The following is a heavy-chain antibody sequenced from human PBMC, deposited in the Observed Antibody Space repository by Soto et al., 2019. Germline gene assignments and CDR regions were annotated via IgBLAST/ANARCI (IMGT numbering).Heavy chain of an antibody. CDR1: GFSLSTSGVG. V-gene: IGHV2-5*01. Sequence: VSGPTLVNPTQTLTLTCTFSGFSLSTSGVGVGWIRQPPGKALEWLALIYWNDDKRYSPSLKSRLTITKDTSKNQVVLTMTNMDPVDTATYYCAHDQWDGSMVRGVGGMDVWGQGTTVTVSS. CDR3: AHDQWDGSMVRGVGGMDV. CDR2: IYWNDDK. J-gene: IGHJ6*02. D-gene: IGHD3-10*01.